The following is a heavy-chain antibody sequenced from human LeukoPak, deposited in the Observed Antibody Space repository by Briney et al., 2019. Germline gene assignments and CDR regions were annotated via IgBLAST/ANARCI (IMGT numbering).Heavy chain of an antibody. V-gene: IGHV3-49*04. CDR1: GFSFGGYA. CDR3: ARDFWGTNGAPGY. CDR2: IRSERSGGTT. Sequence: QPGRSLRLSCTESGFSFGGYAMSWVRQAPGKGLEWVGFIRSERSGGTTDYAASVKGRFTISRDDSKTIAYLQMNSLKTEDTAVYFCARDFWGTNGAPGYWGQATLVTVSS. J-gene: IGHJ4*02. D-gene: IGHD2-8*01.